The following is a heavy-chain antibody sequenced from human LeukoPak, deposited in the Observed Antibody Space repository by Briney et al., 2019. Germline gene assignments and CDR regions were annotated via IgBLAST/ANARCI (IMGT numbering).Heavy chain of an antibody. V-gene: IGHV1-2*02. Sequence: ASVKVSYKPCEYTFTGYYMHWVRQAPGQGLEWRGGINPKSGGTNYAQKFQGRVTMTRDTSISTAYMELSRLRSDDTAVYYCARAAYYYDSSGYYWDAFDIWGQGTMVTVSS. D-gene: IGHD3-22*01. CDR3: ARAAYYYDSSGYYWDAFDI. CDR2: INPKSGGT. J-gene: IGHJ3*02. CDR1: EYTFTGYY.